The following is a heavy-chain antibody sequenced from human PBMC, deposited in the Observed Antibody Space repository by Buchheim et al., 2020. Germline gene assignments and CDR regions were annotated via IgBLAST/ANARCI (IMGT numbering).Heavy chain of an antibody. CDR2: ISSSGDTI. J-gene: IGHJ4*02. CDR3: ARDRGFVIDY. D-gene: IGHD3-10*01. V-gene: IGHV3-48*03. Sequence: EVQLVESGGGLVQPGGSLRLSCAASGFMFSSYEMNWVRQAPGKGLEWVSYISSSGDTIHYADSVKGRFTLSRDNAKHSLDLQMNSLRVDDTAVYYCARDRGFVIDYWGQGAL. CDR1: GFMFSSYE.